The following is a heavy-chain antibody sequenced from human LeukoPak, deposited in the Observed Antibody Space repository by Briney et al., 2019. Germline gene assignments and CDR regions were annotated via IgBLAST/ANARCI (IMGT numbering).Heavy chain of an antibody. J-gene: IGHJ4*02. CDR1: GLTFSSYS. CDR2: ISRGSSYI. V-gene: IGHV3-21*01. Sequence: GGSLRLSCAASGLTFSSYSMNWVRQAPGKGLEWVSSISRGSSYIYYADSVKGRFTISRDNAKNSLYLQMNSLRAEDTAVYYCARGSVGAENYWGQGTLVTVSS. CDR3: ARGSVGAENY. D-gene: IGHD1-26*01.